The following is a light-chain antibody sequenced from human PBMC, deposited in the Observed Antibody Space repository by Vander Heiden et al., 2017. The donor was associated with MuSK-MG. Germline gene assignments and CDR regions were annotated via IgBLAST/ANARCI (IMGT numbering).Light chain of an antibody. Sequence: EIVMTQSPATLSVSPGERATLSCRASQSVSNNLAWYQQKPGQAPRLLIDGASTRATGSPARFSGSGSGTEFTLTISSLQSEDFAVYYCQQYNNWPPNTFGHGTKLEIK. CDR1: QSVSNN. CDR3: QQYNNWPPNT. CDR2: GAS. V-gene: IGKV3-15*01. J-gene: IGKJ2*01.